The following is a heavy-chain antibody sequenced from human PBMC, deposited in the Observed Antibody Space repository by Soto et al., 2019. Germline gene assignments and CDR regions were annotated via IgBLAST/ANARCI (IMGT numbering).Heavy chain of an antibody. CDR2: IYYSGST. D-gene: IGHD5-12*01. J-gene: IGHJ4*02. V-gene: IGHV4-39*01. CDR1: GGSISSSTYY. Sequence: ETLSLTCTVSGGSISSSTYYWGWLRQPPGKGLEWIGSIYYSGSTYYNPSLKSRVTISVDTSKNQFSLKLSSVTAADTAVYYCASVTDGYNLFYFDYWGQGTLVTVSS. CDR3: ASVTDGYNLFYFDY.